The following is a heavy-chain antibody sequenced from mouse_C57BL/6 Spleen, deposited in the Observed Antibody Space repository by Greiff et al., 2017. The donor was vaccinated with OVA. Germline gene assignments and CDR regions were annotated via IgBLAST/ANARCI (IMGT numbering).Heavy chain of an antibody. CDR1: GYTFTSYW. CDR3: ARNRNWYFDV. Sequence: QVQLQQPGAELVKPGASVKLSCKASGYTFTSYWMHWVKQRPGRGLGWIGRIDPNSGGTKYNEKFKSKATLTVDKPSSTAYMQLSSLTSEDSAVYYCARNRNWYFDVWGTGTTVTVSS. V-gene: IGHV1-72*01. CDR2: IDPNSGGT. J-gene: IGHJ1*03.